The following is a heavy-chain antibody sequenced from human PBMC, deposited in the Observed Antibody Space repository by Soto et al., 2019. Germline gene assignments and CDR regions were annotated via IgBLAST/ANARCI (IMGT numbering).Heavy chain of an antibody. D-gene: IGHD1-7*01. CDR3: AKTGTTVYFDY. CDR2: IYSGGST. V-gene: IGHV3-66*01. Sequence: SLRLSCAASGFTVSSNYMSWVRQAPGKGLEWVSVIYSGGSTYYADSVKGRFTISRDNSKNTLYPQMNSLRAEDTAVYYCAKTGTTVYFDYWGQGTLVTVSS. CDR1: GFTVSSNY. J-gene: IGHJ4*02.